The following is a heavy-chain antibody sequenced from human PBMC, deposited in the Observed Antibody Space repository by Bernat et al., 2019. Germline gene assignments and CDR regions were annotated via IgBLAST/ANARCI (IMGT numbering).Heavy chain of an antibody. D-gene: IGHD5-12*01. V-gene: IGHV3-53*05. CDR2: IYSGGST. J-gene: IGHJ4*02. CDR3: ARDGFAYSGYGFDH. CDR1: GFTVSSNY. Sequence: EVQLVETGGGLIQPGGSLRLSCAASGFTVSSNYMSWVRQAPGKGLEWVSVIYSGGSTYYADSVKGRFTISRDNSKNTLYLQMNSLRAEDTAVYYCARDGFAYSGYGFDHWGQGTLVTVSS.